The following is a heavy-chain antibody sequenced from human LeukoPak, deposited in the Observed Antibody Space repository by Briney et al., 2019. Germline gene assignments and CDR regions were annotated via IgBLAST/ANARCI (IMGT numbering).Heavy chain of an antibody. D-gene: IGHD2-2*01. CDR2: IKQDGSEE. Sequence: PGGSLRLSCAASGFTFSSYEMNWVRQAPGKGLEWVANIKQDGSEEYYVDSVKGRFTISRDNAKNSLYLQMTSLRAEDTAVYYCARDVSKGLIDYWSQGTLVTVSS. V-gene: IGHV3-7*01. CDR3: ARDVSKGLIDY. CDR1: GFTFSSYE. J-gene: IGHJ4*02.